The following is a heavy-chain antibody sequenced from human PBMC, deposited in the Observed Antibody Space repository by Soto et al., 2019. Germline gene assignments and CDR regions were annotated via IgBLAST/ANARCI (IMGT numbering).Heavy chain of an antibody. CDR1: GFTFSSYG. Sequence: VGSLRLSCAASGFTFSSYGMHWVRQAPGKGLEWVAVISYDGSNKYYADSVKGRFTISRDNSKNTLYLQMNSLRSEDTAVYYCASGNYCSGSYYNSLFDYWGPGTLVTVSS. J-gene: IGHJ4*02. CDR2: ISYDGSNK. D-gene: IGHD3-10*01. CDR3: ASGNYCSGSYYNSLFDY. V-gene: IGHV3-30*03.